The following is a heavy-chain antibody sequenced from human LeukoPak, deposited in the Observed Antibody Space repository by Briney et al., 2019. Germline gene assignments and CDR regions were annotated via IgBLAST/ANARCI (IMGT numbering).Heavy chain of an antibody. CDR2: IIPIFGTA. V-gene: IGHV1-69*13. D-gene: IGHD4-23*01. Sequence: SVKVSCKASGGTFSSYAISWVRHAPGQGLEWMGGIIPIFGTANYAQKFQGRVTITADESTSTAYMELSSLRSEDTAVYYCARDVGPNDYGGKDWFDPWGQGTLVTVSS. CDR3: ARDVGPNDYGGKDWFDP. CDR1: GGTFSSYA. J-gene: IGHJ5*02.